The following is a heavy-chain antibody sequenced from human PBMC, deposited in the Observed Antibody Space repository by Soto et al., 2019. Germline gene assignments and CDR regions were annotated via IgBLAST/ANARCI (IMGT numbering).Heavy chain of an antibody. Sequence: EVQLVESGGGLVKPGGSLRLSCAASGFTFSSYSMNWVRQAPGKGLEWVSSISSSSSYIYYADSVKGRFTISRDNAKNSLYLQMNSLRAEDTAAYYCARGAYGSGSYHYMDVWGKGTTVTVSS. J-gene: IGHJ6*03. CDR3: ARGAYGSGSYHYMDV. CDR2: ISSSSSYI. D-gene: IGHD3-10*01. CDR1: GFTFSSYS. V-gene: IGHV3-21*01.